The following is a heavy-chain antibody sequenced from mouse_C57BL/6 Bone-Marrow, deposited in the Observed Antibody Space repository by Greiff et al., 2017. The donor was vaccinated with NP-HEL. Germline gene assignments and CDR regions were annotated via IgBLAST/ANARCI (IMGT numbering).Heavy chain of an antibody. CDR2: ISSGGDYI. J-gene: IGHJ3*01. Sequence: EVQLVESGEGLVKPGGSLKLSCAASGFTFSSYAMSWVRQTPEKRLEWVAYISSGGDYIYYADTVKGRFTISRDNAGNNLYLQMSSLKSEDTAMYYCTRGGLFLAYWGQGTLVTVSA. D-gene: IGHD1-1*02. CDR1: GFTFSSYA. CDR3: TRGGLFLAY. V-gene: IGHV5-9-1*02.